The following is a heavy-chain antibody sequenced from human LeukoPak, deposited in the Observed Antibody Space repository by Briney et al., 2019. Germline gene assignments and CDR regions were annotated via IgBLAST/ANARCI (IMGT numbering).Heavy chain of an antibody. CDR2: ISGSGGST. CDR1: EFTFSTYA. D-gene: IGHD1-1*01. CDR3: AKGLQRSFLNWFDP. Sequence: GGSLRLSCAASEFTFSTYAMSWVRQAPGKGLEWVSAISGSGGSTYYADSVKGRFTISRDNSKNTLYLQMNSLRAEDTAVYYCAKGLQRSFLNWFDPWGQGTLVTVSS. J-gene: IGHJ5*02. V-gene: IGHV3-23*01.